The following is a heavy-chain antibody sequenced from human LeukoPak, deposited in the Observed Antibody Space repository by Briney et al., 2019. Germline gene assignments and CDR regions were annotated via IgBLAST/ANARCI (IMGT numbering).Heavy chain of an antibody. CDR2: ISGSGGST. CDR1: EFSVGSNY. CDR3: AKALLLWFGELPFDY. D-gene: IGHD3-10*01. Sequence: GGSLRLSCAASEFSVGSNYMTWVRQAPGKGLEWVSAISGSGGSTYYADSVKGRFTISRDNSKNTLYLQMNSLRAEDTAVYYCAKALLLWFGELPFDYWGQGTLVTVSS. V-gene: IGHV3-23*01. J-gene: IGHJ4*02.